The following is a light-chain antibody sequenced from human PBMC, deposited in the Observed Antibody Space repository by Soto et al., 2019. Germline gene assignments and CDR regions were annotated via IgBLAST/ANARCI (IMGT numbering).Light chain of an antibody. J-gene: IGKJ5*01. CDR2: DAS. V-gene: IGKV3-11*01. CDR3: QQRSNWPPT. CDR1: QSVSSY. Sequence: EIVLTQSPATLSLSPGERATLSCRASQSVSSYLAWYQQKPGRAPRLLIYDASTRATGIPARFSGSGSGTAFTLTISSLEPEDSSVYYWQQRSNWPPTFGQGTRLEIK.